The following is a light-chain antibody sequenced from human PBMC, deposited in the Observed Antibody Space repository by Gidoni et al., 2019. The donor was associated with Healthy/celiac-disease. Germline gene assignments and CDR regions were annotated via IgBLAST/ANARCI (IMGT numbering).Light chain of an antibody. CDR1: QSVSSSY. V-gene: IGKV3D-7*01. Sequence: PGERATLSCRASQSVSSSYLSWYQQKPGQAPRLLIYGASTRATGIPARFSGSGSGTDFTLTISSLQPEDFAVYYCQQDYNVPPYTFGQGTKLEIK. CDR2: GAS. CDR3: QQDYNVPPYT. J-gene: IGKJ2*01.